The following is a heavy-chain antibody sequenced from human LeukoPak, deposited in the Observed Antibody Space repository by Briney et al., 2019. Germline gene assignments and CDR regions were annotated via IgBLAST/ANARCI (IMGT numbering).Heavy chain of an antibody. D-gene: IGHD5-12*01. J-gene: IGHJ6*02. Sequence: GGSLRLSCAASGFTFSSYGMHWVRQAPGKGLEWVAVIWYDGSNKYYADSVKGRFTISRDNSKNTLYLQMNSLRAEDTAVYYCARGWLNYYYGMDVWGQGTTVTVSS. CDR2: IWYDGSNK. CDR1: GFTFSSYG. CDR3: ARGWLNYYYGMDV. V-gene: IGHV3-33*01.